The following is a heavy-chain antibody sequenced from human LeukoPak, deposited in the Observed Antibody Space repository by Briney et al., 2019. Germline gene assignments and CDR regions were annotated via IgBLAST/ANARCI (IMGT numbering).Heavy chain of an antibody. V-gene: IGHV3-30*01. CDR1: GFTFSNYA. CDR2: ISHDGSNK. Sequence: GRSLGLSCAASGFTFSNYAVHWVRQAPGKGLEWAAVISHDGSNKYYADSVKGRFTISRDNSMNTLFLQMNSLRAEDTAMYYCAASPKYSSSWYEYSEHWGQGALVTVSS. J-gene: IGHJ1*01. CDR3: AASPKYSSSWYEYSEH. D-gene: IGHD6-13*01.